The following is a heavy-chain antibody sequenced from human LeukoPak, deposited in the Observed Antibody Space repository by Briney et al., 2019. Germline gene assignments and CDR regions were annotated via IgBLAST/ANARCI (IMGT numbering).Heavy chain of an antibody. D-gene: IGHD6-13*01. CDR2: LYSGGSI. J-gene: IGHJ4*02. CDR3: ARGAISSWYED. Sequence: GGSLRLSCAGSGFTVSSSYMSWVRQAPGRGLEWVSVLYSGGSIFYADSVKGRFTISRDIPKNMLYLQMNSLRADGTAVYYCARGAISSWYEDWGQGTLVAVSS. V-gene: IGHV3-66*01. CDR1: GFTVSSSY.